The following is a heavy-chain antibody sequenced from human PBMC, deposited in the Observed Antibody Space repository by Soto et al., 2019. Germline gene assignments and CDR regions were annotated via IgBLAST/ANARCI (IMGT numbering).Heavy chain of an antibody. CDR1: GYTFTSYG. J-gene: IGHJ6*03. D-gene: IGHD6-13*01. CDR3: ARKKKAGIGDYYYYYMDV. Sequence: ASVKVSCKASGYTFTSYGISWVRQAPGQGLEWMGWISAYNGNTNYAQKLQGRVTMTTDTSTSTACMELRSLRSDDTAVYYCARKKKAGIGDYYYYYMDVWGKGTTVTVSS. CDR2: ISAYNGNT. V-gene: IGHV1-18*01.